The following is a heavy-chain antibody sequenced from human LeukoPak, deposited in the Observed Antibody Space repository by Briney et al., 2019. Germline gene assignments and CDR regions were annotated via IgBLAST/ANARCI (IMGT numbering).Heavy chain of an antibody. J-gene: IGHJ4*02. V-gene: IGHV4-31*03. CDR1: GGSISSGGYY. CDR3: ARDVNRGSTWAFDY. CDR2: IYYSGST. Sequence: TPSETLSLTCTVSGGSISSGGYYWSWIRQHPGKGLEWIGYIYYSGSTYYNPSLKSRVTISVDTSKNQFSLKLSSVTAADTAVYYCARDVNRGSTWAFDYWGQGTLVTVSS. D-gene: IGHD6-13*01.